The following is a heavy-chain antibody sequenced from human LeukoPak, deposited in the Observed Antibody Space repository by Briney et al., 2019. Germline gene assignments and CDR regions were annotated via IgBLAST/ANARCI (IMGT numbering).Heavy chain of an antibody. CDR3: ARDSYSSTAYYYYGMDV. V-gene: IGHV1-46*01. D-gene: IGHD6-13*01. Sequence: ASVKVSCKASGYTFTSYYMHWVRQAPGQGLEWMGIINPSGGSTSHAQKFQGRVTMTRDTSTSTVYMELSSLRSEDTAVYYCARDSYSSTAYYYYGMDVWGQGTTVTVSS. CDR1: GYTFTSYY. CDR2: INPSGGST. J-gene: IGHJ6*02.